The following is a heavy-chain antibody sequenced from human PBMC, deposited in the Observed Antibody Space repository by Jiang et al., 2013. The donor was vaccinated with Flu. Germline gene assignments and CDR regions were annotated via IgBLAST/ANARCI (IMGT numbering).Heavy chain of an antibody. CDR3: ARSYCGGDCYSMFGYSYYGMDV. J-gene: IGHJ6*02. CDR2: IHNSGTT. V-gene: IGHV4-59*08. D-gene: IGHD2-21*02. CDR1: SGSISSHY. Sequence: GSGLVKPSETLSLTCTVSSGSISSHYWSWIRQPPGKGLEWIGYIHNSGTTNYNPSLKSRVTISIDTSTNQFSLKLTSVTAPDTAVYYCARSYCGGDCYSMFGYSYYGMDVWGQGAMVTVSS.